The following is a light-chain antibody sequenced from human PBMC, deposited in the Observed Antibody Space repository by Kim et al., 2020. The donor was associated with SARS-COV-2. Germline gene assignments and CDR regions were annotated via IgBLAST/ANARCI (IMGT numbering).Light chain of an antibody. CDR3: QVWKV. V-gene: IGLV3-9*01. J-gene: IGLJ2*01. Sequence: SYELTQPLSVSVALGQTARITCGGNNIGSKNVHWYQQKPGQAPVLVIYRDSNRPSGIPERFSGSNSGNTATLTISRAQAGDEADYYCQVWKVFGGGTQLTVL. CDR1: NIGSKN. CDR2: RDS.